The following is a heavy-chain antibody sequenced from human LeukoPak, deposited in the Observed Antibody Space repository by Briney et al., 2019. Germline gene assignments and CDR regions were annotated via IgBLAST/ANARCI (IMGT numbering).Heavy chain of an antibody. CDR2: NMNT. CDR1: GASVSSGDHH. V-gene: IGHV4-61*08. Sequence: KPSETLSLTCIVSGASVSSGDHHWSWIRQAPGKGLEWIGHNMNTYYNPSLKSRVTISIDTSKNQFSLKLSSVTAADTAVYYCAREGYDYVWGSYRYTELYDYWGQGTLVTVSS. D-gene: IGHD3-16*02. J-gene: IGHJ4*02. CDR3: AREGYDYVWGSYRYTELYDY.